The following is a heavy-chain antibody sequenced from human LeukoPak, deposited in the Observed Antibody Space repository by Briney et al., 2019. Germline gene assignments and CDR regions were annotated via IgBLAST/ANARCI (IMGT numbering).Heavy chain of an antibody. J-gene: IGHJ6*02. CDR3: ARLVLPGVGYYYYGMDV. Sequence: GASVKVSCTASGYTFTSYAMNWVRQAPGQGLEWMGWINTNTGNPTYAQGFTGRFVFSLDTSVSTAYLQISSLKAEDTAVYYGARLVLPGVGYYYYGMDVWGQGTTVTVSS. V-gene: IGHV7-4-1*02. CDR1: GYTFTSYA. D-gene: IGHD2-2*01. CDR2: INTNTGNP.